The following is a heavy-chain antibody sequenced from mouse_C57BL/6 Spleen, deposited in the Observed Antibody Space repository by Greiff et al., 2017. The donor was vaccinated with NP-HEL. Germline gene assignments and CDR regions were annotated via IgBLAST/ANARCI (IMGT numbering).Heavy chain of an antibody. V-gene: IGHV1-64*01. D-gene: IGHD3-2*02. CDR2: IHPNSGST. Sequence: QVQLQQPGAELVKPGASVKLSCKASGYTFTSYWMHWVKQRPGQGLEWIGMIHPNSGSTNYNEKFKSKATLTVDKSSSTAYMQLSSLTSEDSAVYYCARSGSAQATGAMDDWGQGTSVTVSS. J-gene: IGHJ4*01. CDR1: GYTFTSYW. CDR3: ARSGSAQATGAMDD.